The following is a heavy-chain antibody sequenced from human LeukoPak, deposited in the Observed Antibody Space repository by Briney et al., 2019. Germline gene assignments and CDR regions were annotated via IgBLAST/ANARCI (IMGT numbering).Heavy chain of an antibody. Sequence: GGSLRLSCAASGFTFSDYWMHWVRQAPGKGLEWVAVISYDGSNKYYADSVKGRFTISRDKSKNTLHLQMNSLRAEDTAVYYCARDSAGIAVAGPFDYWGQGTLVTVSS. CDR2: ISYDGSNK. CDR1: GFTFSDYW. CDR3: ARDSAGIAVAGPFDY. D-gene: IGHD6-19*01. V-gene: IGHV3-30-3*01. J-gene: IGHJ4*02.